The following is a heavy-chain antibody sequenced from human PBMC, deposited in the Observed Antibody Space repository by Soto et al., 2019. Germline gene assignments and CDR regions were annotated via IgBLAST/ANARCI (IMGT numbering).Heavy chain of an antibody. CDR1: GFTYTDFA. V-gene: IGHV3-30*09. D-gene: IGHD3-22*01. J-gene: IGHJ6*02. CDR3: ARRAWDSYYAIDV. Sequence: VQLVESGGGEVQPGRSLGLSCAASGFTYTDFALHWVRQAPGKGLEWVAIISYDGSDKYYADSVKGRFAISRDNPKNTLYLEMNSLRPEDTAVYFCARRAWDSYYAIDVWGQGTTVTVFS. CDR2: ISYDGSDK.